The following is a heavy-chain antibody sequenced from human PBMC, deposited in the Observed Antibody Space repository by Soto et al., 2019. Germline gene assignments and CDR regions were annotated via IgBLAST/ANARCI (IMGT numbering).Heavy chain of an antibody. V-gene: IGHV1-69*13. Sequence: SVKVSCKASGGTFSSYAISWVRQAPGQGLEWMGGIIPIFGTANYAQKFQGRVTITADESTSTAYMELSSLRSEDTAVYYCARDRDIAVAGTLFDYWGQGTLVTVSS. J-gene: IGHJ4*02. CDR1: GGTFSSYA. CDR2: IIPIFGTA. CDR3: ARDRDIAVAGTLFDY. D-gene: IGHD6-19*01.